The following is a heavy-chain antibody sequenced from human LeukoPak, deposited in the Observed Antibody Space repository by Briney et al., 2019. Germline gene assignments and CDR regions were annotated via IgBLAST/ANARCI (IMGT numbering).Heavy chain of an antibody. J-gene: IGHJ3*02. CDR3: ARPSGYTYNWLDIFDI. Sequence: GGSLRLSCAASGFTFSSYGMSWVRQAPGKGLEWVSGITGSGGTTHYIDSVKGRFTISRDNSKNTLYLQMNSLRAEDTALYYCARPSGYTYNWLDIFDIWGQGTMVTVSS. CDR2: ITGSGGTT. V-gene: IGHV3-23*01. CDR1: GFTFSSYG. D-gene: IGHD5-18*01.